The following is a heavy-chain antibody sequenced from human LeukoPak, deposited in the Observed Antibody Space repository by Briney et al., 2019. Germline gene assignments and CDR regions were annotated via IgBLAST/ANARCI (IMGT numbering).Heavy chain of an antibody. D-gene: IGHD1-26*01. J-gene: IGHJ4*02. CDR2: IYHSGNT. Sequence: SETLSLTCAVSGGSVSNGGYSWSWIRQPPGKGLEWIGYIYHSGNTYYNPSLKSRVTMSVDTSKNQISLKVNSVTAADTAVYYCARSLSGSGNYYFDFWGQGTLVTVSS. V-gene: IGHV4-30-2*01. CDR1: GGSVSNGGYS. CDR3: ARSLSGSGNYYFDF.